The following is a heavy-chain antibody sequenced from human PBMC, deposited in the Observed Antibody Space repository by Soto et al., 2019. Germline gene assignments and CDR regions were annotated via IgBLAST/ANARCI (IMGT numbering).Heavy chain of an antibody. J-gene: IGHJ6*01. Sequence: GGSLRLSCAASGFTFTRYGIHWVRQAPGKGLEWVAVISFDGSNKNYADSVQGRFTVSRDNLRTMLYLQMNSLRAEDTAVYYCVKERYAQLWLEDYGMDVWGQGTTVTVSS. D-gene: IGHD5-18*01. CDR3: VKERYAQLWLEDYGMDV. CDR2: ISFDGSNK. V-gene: IGHV3-30*18. CDR1: GFTFTRYG.